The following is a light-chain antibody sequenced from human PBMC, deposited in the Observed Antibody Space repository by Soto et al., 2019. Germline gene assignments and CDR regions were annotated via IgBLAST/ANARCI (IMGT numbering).Light chain of an antibody. CDR3: RSYTSSSKV. Sequence: QSVLTQPASVSGSPGQSITISCTGTSSDVGGYNYVSWYQQHPGKAPKLMIYDVSNRPSGVSNRFSGSKSGNTASLTISGLQAEDEADYYCRSYTSSSKVFGTGTKVTVL. V-gene: IGLV2-14*01. CDR2: DVS. CDR1: SSDVGGYNY. J-gene: IGLJ1*01.